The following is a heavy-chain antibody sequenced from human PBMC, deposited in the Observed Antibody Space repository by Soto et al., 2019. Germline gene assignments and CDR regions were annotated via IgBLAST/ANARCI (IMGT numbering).Heavy chain of an antibody. J-gene: IGHJ6*02. CDR2: IIPILGIA. CDR3: ARGGDWYQAGMDV. V-gene: IGHV1-69*02. D-gene: IGHD2-21*02. CDR1: GGTFSSYT. Sequence: QVQLVQSGAEVKKPGSSVTVSCKASGGTFSSYTISWVRQAPGQGLEWMGRIIPILGIANYAQKFQGRVTITADKSTSTAYMELSSLRSEDTAVYYCARGGDWYQAGMDVWGQGTTVTVSS.